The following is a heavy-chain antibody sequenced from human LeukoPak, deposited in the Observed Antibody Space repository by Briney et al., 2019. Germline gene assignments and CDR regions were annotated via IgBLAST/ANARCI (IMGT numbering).Heavy chain of an antibody. Sequence: KPSETLSLTCTVSGDSISNYYWSWIRQPAGRGLEWIGRIHPSGSTNYNPSLKSRVTISVDTSKNQFSLKLSSVTAADTAVYYCARRGPGGYYGSGSYYQPHYYMDVWGKGTTVTVSS. J-gene: IGHJ6*03. V-gene: IGHV4-4*07. CDR2: IHPSGST. CDR3: ARRGPGGYYGSGSYYQPHYYMDV. CDR1: GDSISNYY. D-gene: IGHD3-10*01.